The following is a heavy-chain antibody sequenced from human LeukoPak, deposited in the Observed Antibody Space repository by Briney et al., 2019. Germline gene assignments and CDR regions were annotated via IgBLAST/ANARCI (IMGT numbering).Heavy chain of an antibody. V-gene: IGHV4-39*01. Sequence: SETLSLTCTVSGGSISSSSYYWGWLRQPPGKGLEWIGSIYYSGSTYYNPSLKSRVTISVDTSKNQFSLKLSSVTAADTAVYYCARLLGDDYYYYGVDVWGQGTTVTVSS. J-gene: IGHJ6*02. CDR3: ARLLGDDYYYYGVDV. CDR2: IYYSGST. D-gene: IGHD3-16*01. CDR1: GGSISSSSYY.